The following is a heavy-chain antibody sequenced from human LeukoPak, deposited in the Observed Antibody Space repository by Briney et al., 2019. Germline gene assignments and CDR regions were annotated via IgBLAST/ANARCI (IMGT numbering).Heavy chain of an antibody. D-gene: IGHD6-25*01. CDR1: GFTFNEYT. V-gene: IGHV3-43*01. CDR3: AREKRRLVDY. CDR2: ITHDGGAA. Sequence: QPGGSLRLSCAASGFTFNEYTMHWVRQAPGKGLVRVSLITHDGGAAFYADSVRGRFTISRDNSRNSLYLQMDSLRTEDTALYYCAREKRRLVDYWGQGTLVTVSS. J-gene: IGHJ4*02.